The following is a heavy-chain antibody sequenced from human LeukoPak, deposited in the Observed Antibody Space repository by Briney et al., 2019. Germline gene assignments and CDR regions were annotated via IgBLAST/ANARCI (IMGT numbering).Heavy chain of an antibody. CDR3: AKSTYSSSSIDY. D-gene: IGHD6-6*01. J-gene: IGHJ4*02. Sequence: SETLSLTCTVSGGSISSYYWSWIRQPPGEGLEWIGYIYYSGSTNYNPSLKSRVTISVDTSKNQFSLKLSSVTAADTAVYYCAKSTYSSSSIDYWGQGTLVTVSS. V-gene: IGHV4-59*01. CDR1: GGSISSYY. CDR2: IYYSGST.